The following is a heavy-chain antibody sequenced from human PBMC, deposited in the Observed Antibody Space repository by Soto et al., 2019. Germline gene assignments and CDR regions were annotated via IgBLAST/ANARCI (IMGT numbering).Heavy chain of an antibody. V-gene: IGHV4-34*01. CDR1: GRSFSGYL. D-gene: IGHD3-22*01. Sequence: SETLYLTCAVYGRSFSGYLWSWVRQPPGKGLEWIGEIYHTGKTNYNPSLKSRVTISVDTAKNQFSLNVTSVTAADTAVYYCARAHSTTVITLKWGAMDFWGQGTTVTVS. J-gene: IGHJ6*02. CDR2: IYHTGKT. CDR3: ARAHSTTVITLKWGAMDF.